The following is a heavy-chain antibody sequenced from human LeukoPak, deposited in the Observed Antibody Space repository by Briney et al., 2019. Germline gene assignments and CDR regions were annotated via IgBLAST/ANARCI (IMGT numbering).Heavy chain of an antibody. CDR3: ARGAVGYCSGGSCSRWFDP. CDR1: GFTFSSYW. Sequence: GGSLRLSCAASGFTFSSYWMHWVRQAPGKGLVGVSRINSDGSSTSYADSVKGRFTISRDNAKNTLYLQMNSLRAEDTAVYYCARGAVGYCSGGSCSRWFDPWGQGTLVTVSS. D-gene: IGHD2-15*01. V-gene: IGHV3-74*01. CDR2: INSDGSST. J-gene: IGHJ5*02.